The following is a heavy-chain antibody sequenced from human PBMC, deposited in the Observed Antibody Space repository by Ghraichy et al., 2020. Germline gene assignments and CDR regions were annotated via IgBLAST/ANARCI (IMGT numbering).Heavy chain of an antibody. CDR2: INSEKET. CDR1: GFTVRSVV. V-gene: IGHV3-66*01. D-gene: IGHD7-27*01. Sequence: GGSLRLSCAASGFTVRSVVLSWVRQAPGKGLEWISIINSEKETYYADSVKGRFSISRDDSKNTLYLQMNSLRAEDTAVYYCARDENWGYDYWGQGTLVSVSS. J-gene: IGHJ4*02. CDR3: ARDENWGYDY.